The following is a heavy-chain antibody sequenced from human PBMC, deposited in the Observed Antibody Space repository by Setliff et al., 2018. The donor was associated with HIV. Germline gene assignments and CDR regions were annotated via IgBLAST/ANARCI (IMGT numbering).Heavy chain of an antibody. J-gene: IGHJ5*02. CDR2: IYYSGST. D-gene: IGHD6-13*01. CDR1: GGSISNSRYY. Sequence: SETLSLTCTVSGGSISNSRYYWSWIRQPPGKGLEWIGSIYYSGSTYYNPSLKSRVTISVDTSKNQFSLKLSSVTAADTAVYYCARFIAAAGTGWFDPWGQGTLVTVSS. CDR3: ARFIAAAGTGWFDP. V-gene: IGHV4-39*07.